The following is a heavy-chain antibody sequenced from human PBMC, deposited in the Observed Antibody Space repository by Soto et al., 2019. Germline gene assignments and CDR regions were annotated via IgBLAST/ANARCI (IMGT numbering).Heavy chain of an antibody. J-gene: IGHJ5*02. CDR1: GFTFSSYS. V-gene: IGHV3-21*01. Sequence: EVPLVESGGGLVKPGGSLRLSCAASGFTFSSYSMNWVRQAPGKGLEWVSSISSSSSYIYYADSVKGRFTISRDNAKNSRYLQMNSMRAEDTAVYYCARDPPVAAAGTGWFDPWGQGTLVTVSS. D-gene: IGHD6-13*01. CDR2: ISSSSSYI. CDR3: ARDPPVAAAGTGWFDP.